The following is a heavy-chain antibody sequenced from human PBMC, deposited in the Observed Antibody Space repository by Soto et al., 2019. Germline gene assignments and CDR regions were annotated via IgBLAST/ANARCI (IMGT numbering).Heavy chain of an antibody. J-gene: IGHJ4*02. CDR3: ASTEYYFDY. CDR1: GGSFSGYY. V-gene: IGHV4-34*01. CDR2: INHSGST. D-gene: IGHD4-17*01. Sequence: SETLSLTCAVYGGSFSGYYWSWIRQPPGKGLEWIGEINHSGSTNYNPSLKSRVTISVDTSKNQFSLKLSSVTAADTAVYYCASTEYYFDYWGQGTLVTVSS.